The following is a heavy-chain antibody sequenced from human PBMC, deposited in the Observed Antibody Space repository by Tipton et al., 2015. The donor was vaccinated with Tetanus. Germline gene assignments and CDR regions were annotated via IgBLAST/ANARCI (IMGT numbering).Heavy chain of an antibody. CDR1: GGSLRSGDYQ. D-gene: IGHD5-24*01. V-gene: IGHV4-61*08. CDR3: ARGITDGYNRRLDY. Sequence: TLSLTCSVSGGSLRSGDYQWNRIRQPPGKGLEWLAYVSYSGRTNSNYSLKSRITISQDTSKNQFSLQLRAVTAADTAVYYCARGITDGYNRRLDYWGQGLRVAVS. J-gene: IGHJ4*02. CDR2: VSYSGRT.